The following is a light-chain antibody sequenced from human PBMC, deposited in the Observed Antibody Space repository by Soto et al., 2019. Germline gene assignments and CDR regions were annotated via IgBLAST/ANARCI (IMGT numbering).Light chain of an antibody. J-gene: IGKJ4*01. V-gene: IGKV1-9*01. CDR2: GAS. CDR3: QQYNSYSLT. CDR1: QAISGF. Sequence: IQLTQSPSSLSASVGDRVTITCRASQAISGFLVWYQQNPGQAPKLLIYGASTLQSGVPSRFSGSGSGTDFTLTISSLQPADIATYYCQQYNSYSLTFGGGTKVEIK.